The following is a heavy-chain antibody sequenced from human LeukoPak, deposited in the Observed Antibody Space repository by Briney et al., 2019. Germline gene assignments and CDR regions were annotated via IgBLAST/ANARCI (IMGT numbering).Heavy chain of an antibody. CDR3: ARVRGYCSSTSCSFDP. CDR1: GFTFSDYY. D-gene: IGHD2-2*01. Sequence: GGPLRLSCAASGFTFSDYYMSWIRQAPGKGLEWVSYISSSSSTIYYADSVKGRFTISRDNAKNSLYLQMNSLRAEDTAVYCCARVRGYCSSTSCSFDPWGQGTLVTVSS. CDR2: ISSSSSTI. V-gene: IGHV3-11*04. J-gene: IGHJ5*02.